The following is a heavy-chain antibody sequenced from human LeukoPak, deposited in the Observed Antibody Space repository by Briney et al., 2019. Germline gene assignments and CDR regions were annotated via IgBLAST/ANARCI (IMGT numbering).Heavy chain of an antibody. Sequence: SETLTLTCAVYGGTFSGYYWSWIRQPPGKGLEWIGEINHSGSTNYNPSLKSRVTISVDTSKNQFSLKLSSVTAADTAVYYCARTSYDSSGYLDYWGQGTLVTVSS. CDR3: ARTSYDSSGYLDY. CDR1: GGTFSGYY. V-gene: IGHV4-34*01. CDR2: INHSGST. J-gene: IGHJ4*02. D-gene: IGHD3-22*01.